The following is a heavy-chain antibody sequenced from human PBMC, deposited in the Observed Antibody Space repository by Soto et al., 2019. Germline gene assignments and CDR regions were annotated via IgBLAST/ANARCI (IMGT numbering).Heavy chain of an antibody. J-gene: IGHJ6*02. CDR2: INPSGGST. Sequence: ASVKLSCKAPGYTITSYYMHWVRQAPGKGLEWMGIINPSGGSTSYAQKFQGRVTMTRDTSTSTVYMELSSLRSEDTAVYYCASPTYYYDSSGYSVAGYGMDVWG. D-gene: IGHD3-22*01. CDR3: ASPTYYYDSSGYSVAGYGMDV. CDR1: GYTITSYY. V-gene: IGHV1-46*01.